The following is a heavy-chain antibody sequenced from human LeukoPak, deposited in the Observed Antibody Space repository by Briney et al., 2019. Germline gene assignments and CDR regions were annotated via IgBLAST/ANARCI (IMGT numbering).Heavy chain of an antibody. J-gene: IGHJ4*02. CDR2: ISYDGSDK. D-gene: IGHD3-10*01. V-gene: IGHV3-30*03. Sequence: PGGSLRLSCAASGFTFRNFGMHWVRQAPGKGLEWVAVISYDGSDKYYADSVKGRFTISRDNSKNTLYLQMNSLRAEDTAVYYCAAGGYGSGTYYVYWGQGTLVTVSS. CDR1: GFTFRNFG. CDR3: AAGGYGSGTYYVY.